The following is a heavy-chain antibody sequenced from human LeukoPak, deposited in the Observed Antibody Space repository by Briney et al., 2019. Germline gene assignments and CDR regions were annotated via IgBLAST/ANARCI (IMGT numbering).Heavy chain of an antibody. CDR3: ARLPNPNLNYYYYMDV. V-gene: IGHV4-34*01. CDR2: INPRGST. D-gene: IGHD4/OR15-4a*01. J-gene: IGHJ6*03. CDR1: GGSFSGYY. Sequence: SETLSLTCGVYGGSFSGYYWSWIRQPPGKGLEWIGEINPRGSTNYNPSLKSRVTLSADTSKNQFSLKLSSVTAADTAVYYCARLPNPNLNYYYYMDVWGKGTTVTVSS.